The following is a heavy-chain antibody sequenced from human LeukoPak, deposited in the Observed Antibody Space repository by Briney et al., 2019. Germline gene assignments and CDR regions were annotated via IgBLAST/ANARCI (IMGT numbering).Heavy chain of an antibody. CDR1: GYTLTSFS. D-gene: IGHD2-15*01. Sequence: ASVKVSCKASGYTLTSFSISWVRQAPGHGLEWMGWISDYNGYKDYAQKLQGRVTMTTDTSTNTAYMELRSLRSDDTAVYYCVRGDCSGVSCYLPEYFRHWGQGTLVTVSS. CDR2: ISDYNGYK. CDR3: VRGDCSGVSCYLPEYFRH. V-gene: IGHV1-18*01. J-gene: IGHJ1*01.